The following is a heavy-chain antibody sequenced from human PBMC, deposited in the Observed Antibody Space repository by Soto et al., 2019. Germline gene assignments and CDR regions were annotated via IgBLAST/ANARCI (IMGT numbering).Heavy chain of an antibody. Sequence: SETLSLTCTVSGGSLSIGPYTWGWILHPPEKGLEWIGTFSYSGSTYYNPSLESRVTISVDTSKNQFSLKVSSVTAADTAMYYCARLGGYCSTTTCYGYYAMDVWGQGTTVTVSS. CDR1: GGSLSIGPYT. CDR3: ARLGGYCSTTTCYGYYAMDV. V-gene: IGHV4-39*01. J-gene: IGHJ6*02. D-gene: IGHD2-2*01. CDR2: FSYSGST.